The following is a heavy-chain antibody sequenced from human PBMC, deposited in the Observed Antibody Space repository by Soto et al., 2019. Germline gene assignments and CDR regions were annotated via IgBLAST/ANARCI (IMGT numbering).Heavy chain of an antibody. Sequence: PGGSLRLSCSVSGFTFSSYAMHWVRQAPGKGLEYVSAIDSDGGSTYLADSVKGRFTISRDNFKNTLYLEMSSLRGEDTALYYCVKTRVAVTGLMGYYYGMDVWGQGTTVTVSS. V-gene: IGHV3-64D*08. CDR1: GFTFSSYA. D-gene: IGHD5-18*01. CDR3: VKTRVAVTGLMGYYYGMDV. CDR2: IDSDGGST. J-gene: IGHJ6*02.